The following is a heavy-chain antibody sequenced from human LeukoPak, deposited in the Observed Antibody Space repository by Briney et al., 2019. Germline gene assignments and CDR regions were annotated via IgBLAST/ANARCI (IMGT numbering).Heavy chain of an antibody. J-gene: IGHJ1*01. V-gene: IGHV3-21*01. D-gene: IGHD6-13*01. CDR3: ARGRDGYSSSW. Sequence: GGSLRLSCAASGFTFSSYSMNWVRQAPGKGLEWVSSISSSSSYIYYADSVKGRFTISRDNAKNSLYLQMNSLRAGDTAVYYCARGRDGYSSSWWGQGTLVTVSS. CDR1: GFTFSSYS. CDR2: ISSSSSYI.